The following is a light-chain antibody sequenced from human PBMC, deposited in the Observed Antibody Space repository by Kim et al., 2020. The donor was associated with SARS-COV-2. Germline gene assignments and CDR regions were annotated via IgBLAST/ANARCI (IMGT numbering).Light chain of an antibody. V-gene: IGKV4-1*01. CDR1: QSVLYSSNNKNY. CDR3: QQYYSTPLT. J-gene: IGKJ4*01. Sequence: DIVMTQSQDSLAVSLGERATINCKSSQSVLYSSNNKNYLAWHQQKPGQPPKLLIYWASTRESGVPDRFSGSGSGTDFTLTISSLQAEDVAVYYCQQYYSTPLTFGGGTKVDIK. CDR2: WAS.